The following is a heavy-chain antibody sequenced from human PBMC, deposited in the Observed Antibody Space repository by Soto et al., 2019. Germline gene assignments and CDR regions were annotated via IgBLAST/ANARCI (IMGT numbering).Heavy chain of an antibody. CDR3: ARDRSSSWYNGTFYFDS. CDR2: IIPLFDAT. D-gene: IGHD6-19*01. J-gene: IGHJ4*02. Sequence: QVQLVQSGAEVRKPGSSVKVSCKASGGTFTTYDISWVRHAPGQGLEWMGGIIPLFDATKYAQKFQGRVTITADKSTGTAYMELSSLRSEDTAMYYCARDRSSSWYNGTFYFDSWGQGNLVTVSS. V-gene: IGHV1-69*06. CDR1: GGTFTTYD.